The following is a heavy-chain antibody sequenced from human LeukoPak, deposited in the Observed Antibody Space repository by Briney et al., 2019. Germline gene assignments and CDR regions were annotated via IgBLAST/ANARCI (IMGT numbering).Heavy chain of an antibody. D-gene: IGHD1-1*01. V-gene: IGHV4-30-4*08. CDR2: IYYSGST. CDR3: ATERPEWGASSLLEYYYMDV. J-gene: IGHJ6*03. CDR1: GGSINSGDYY. Sequence: SETLSLTCTVSGGSINSGDYYWRWIRQPPGKGLEWIGYIYYSGSTYYNPSLKSRVTISVDTSKNPFSLQLSSVTAADTAVYYCATERPEWGASSLLEYYYMDVWGKGTTVTVSS.